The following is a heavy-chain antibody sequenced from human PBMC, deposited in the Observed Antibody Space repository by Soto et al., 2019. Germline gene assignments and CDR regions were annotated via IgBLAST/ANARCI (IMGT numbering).Heavy chain of an antibody. Sequence: PGESLKISCKGSGYSFTSYWISWVRQMPGKGLEWMGRIDPSDSYTNYSPSFQGHVTISADKSISTAHLQWSSLKASDTAMYYCASRSRAAAVDFDDDSWGQGTQVTVSS. CDR1: GYSFTSYW. D-gene: IGHD6-13*01. V-gene: IGHV5-10-1*01. CDR3: ASRSRAAAVDFDDDS. CDR2: IDPSDSYT. J-gene: IGHJ4*02.